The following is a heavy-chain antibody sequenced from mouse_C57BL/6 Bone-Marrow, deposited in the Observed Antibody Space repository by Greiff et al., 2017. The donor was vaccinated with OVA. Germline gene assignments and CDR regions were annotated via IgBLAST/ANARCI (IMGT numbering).Heavy chain of an antibody. CDR2: IYPSDSET. J-gene: IGHJ3*01. CDR3: ARDGSSPWFAY. CDR1: GYTFTSYW. Sequence: QVHVKQSGAELVRPGSSVKLSCKASGYTFTSYWMDWVKQRPGQGLEWIGNIYPSDSETHYNQKFKDKATLTVDKSSSTAYMQLSSLTSEDSAVYYCARDGSSPWFAYWGQGTLVTVSA. V-gene: IGHV1-61*01. D-gene: IGHD1-1*01.